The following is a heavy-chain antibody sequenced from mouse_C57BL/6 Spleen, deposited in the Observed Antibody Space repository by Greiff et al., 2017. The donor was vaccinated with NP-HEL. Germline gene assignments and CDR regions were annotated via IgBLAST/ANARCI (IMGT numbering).Heavy chain of an antibody. J-gene: IGHJ1*03. CDR3: ARRYYYGSSYWYFDV. D-gene: IGHD1-1*01. CDR1: GYTFTSYW. Sequence: QVQLQQSGAELVKPGASVKLSCKASGYTFTSYWMHWVKQRPGRGLEWIGRIDPNSGGTKYNEKFKSKATLTVDKPSSTACMQLSSLTSEDSAVYYCARRYYYGSSYWYFDVWGTGTTVTVSS. V-gene: IGHV1-72*01. CDR2: IDPNSGGT.